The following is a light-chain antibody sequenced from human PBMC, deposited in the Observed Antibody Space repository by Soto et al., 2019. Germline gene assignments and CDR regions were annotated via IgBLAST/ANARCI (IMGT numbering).Light chain of an antibody. CDR3: QVWDSSSDHPGV. Sequence: SYVLTQPPSVSVSPGNTARITCGGNNIGSQSVHWYQQKPGQAPVLVVFYDRVRPSGIPERFSGSNSGNTATLTISGVEAGDEADYYCQVWDSSSDHPGVFGGGTKVTVL. V-gene: IGLV3-21*04. CDR1: NIGSQS. J-gene: IGLJ3*02. CDR2: YDR.